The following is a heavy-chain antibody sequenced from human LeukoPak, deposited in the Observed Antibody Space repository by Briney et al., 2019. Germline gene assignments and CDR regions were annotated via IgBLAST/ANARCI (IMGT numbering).Heavy chain of an antibody. CDR3: ARAFTAGDDY. V-gene: IGHV3-74*01. Sequence: GGSLRLSCAASGLTFSSYWMHWVRQAPGKGLVWVSRINSDGSITTYADSVKGRVTISRDNAKNTLYLQMNSLRAEDTAVYYCARAFTAGDDYWGQGTLVTVSS. CDR1: GLTFSSYW. CDR2: INSDGSIT. J-gene: IGHJ4*02. D-gene: IGHD1-14*01.